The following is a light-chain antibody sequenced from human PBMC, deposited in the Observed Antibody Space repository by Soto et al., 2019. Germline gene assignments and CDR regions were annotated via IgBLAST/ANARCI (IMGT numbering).Light chain of an antibody. CDR2: DAS. CDR3: QQRSDWPPGVT. CDR1: QGVSNY. V-gene: IGKV3-11*01. Sequence: EIVLTQSPATLSLSPGERATLSCRASQGVSNYLAWYQQKPGQAPRLLIYDASNRATGIPARFSGSGSGTDFTLSISSLEPEDFAVYYCQQRSDWPPGVTFGPGTKVEIK. J-gene: IGKJ3*01.